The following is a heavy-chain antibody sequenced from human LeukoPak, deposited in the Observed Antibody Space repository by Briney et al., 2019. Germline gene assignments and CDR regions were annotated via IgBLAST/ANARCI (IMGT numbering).Heavy chain of an antibody. CDR2: ITCNGGNT. CDR3: AKSVLGRVVVDFDY. Sequence: GGSLRLSCATSGFTFSNYAMSWVRQAPGKGLEWVSAITCNGGNTYYADSVKGRFTISRDNSKNTLYLQMSSLRVEDTALYYCAKSVLGRVVVDFDYWGQGNLDTVSS. V-gene: IGHV3-23*01. D-gene: IGHD2-15*01. J-gene: IGHJ4*02. CDR1: GFTFSNYA.